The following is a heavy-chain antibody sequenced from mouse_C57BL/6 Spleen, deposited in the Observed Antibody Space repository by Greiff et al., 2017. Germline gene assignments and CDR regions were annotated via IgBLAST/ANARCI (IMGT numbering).Heavy chain of an antibody. J-gene: IGHJ2*01. CDR1: GYSITSGYY. D-gene: IGHD1-1*01. CDR3: AILPTGY. Sequence: DVKLQESGPGLVKPSQSLSLTCSVTGYSITSGYYWNWIRQFPGNKLEWMGYISYDGSNNYNPSLKNRISITRDTSKNQFFLKLNSVTTEDTATYYCAILPTGYWGQGTTLRVSS. V-gene: IGHV3-6*01. CDR2: ISYDGSN.